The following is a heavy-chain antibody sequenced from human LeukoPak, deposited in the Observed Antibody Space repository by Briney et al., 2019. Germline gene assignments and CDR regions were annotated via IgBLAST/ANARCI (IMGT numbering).Heavy chain of an antibody. J-gene: IGHJ4*02. CDR2: IWYDGSNK. CDR1: GFTFSSYG. D-gene: IGHD4-11*01. Sequence: PGGSLRLSCAASGFTFSSYGMHWVSQAPGKGLEGVAVIWYDGSNKYYADSVKGRFTISRDNSKNTLYLQMNSLRAEDTAVYYCAREDYSNSPDYWGQGTLVTVSS. V-gene: IGHV3-33*01. CDR3: AREDYSNSPDY.